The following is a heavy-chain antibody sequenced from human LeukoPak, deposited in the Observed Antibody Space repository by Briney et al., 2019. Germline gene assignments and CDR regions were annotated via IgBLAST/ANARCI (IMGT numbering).Heavy chain of an antibody. CDR1: GGTFSSYA. CDR3: ARHYGDYDYFDY. D-gene: IGHD4-17*01. Sequence: ASVKVSCKASGGTFSSYAISWVRQAPGRGLEWMGGIIPIFGTANYAQKFQGRVTITADESTSTAYMELSSLRSEDTAVYYCARHYGDYDYFDYWGQGTLVTVSS. CDR2: IIPIFGTA. J-gene: IGHJ4*02. V-gene: IGHV1-69*13.